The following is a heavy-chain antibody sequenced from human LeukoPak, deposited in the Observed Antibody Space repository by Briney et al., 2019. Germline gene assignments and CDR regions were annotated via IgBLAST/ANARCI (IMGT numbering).Heavy chain of an antibody. J-gene: IGHJ4*02. CDR3: ARPYYYEYRPIDY. Sequence: PSETLSLTCTVSGDSITTSSYYWAWIRQPPGKGLEWLGSIYYSGSTYYNPSLKSRVTISVDTSKNQFSLNLYSVTAADTAVFYCARPYYYEYRPIDYWGQGTLVTVSS. D-gene: IGHD3-22*01. V-gene: IGHV4-39*01. CDR2: IYYSGST. CDR1: GDSITTSSYY.